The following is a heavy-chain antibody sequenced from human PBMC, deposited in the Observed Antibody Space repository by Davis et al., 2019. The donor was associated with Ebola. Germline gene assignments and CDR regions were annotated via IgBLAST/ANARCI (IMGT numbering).Heavy chain of an antibody. V-gene: IGHV4-39*07. J-gene: IGHJ4*02. D-gene: IGHD6-13*01. CDR3: ARASSSWFRRYYFDY. CDR1: GGSISSSSYY. CDR2: MSHGGST. Sequence: SETLSFTCTVSGGSISSSSYYWGWIRQPPGKGLEWIGTMSHGGSTYYSPSLKSRVTISVDTSKNQFSLKLGSVTAADTAVYYCARASSSWFRRYYFDYWGQGTLVTVSS.